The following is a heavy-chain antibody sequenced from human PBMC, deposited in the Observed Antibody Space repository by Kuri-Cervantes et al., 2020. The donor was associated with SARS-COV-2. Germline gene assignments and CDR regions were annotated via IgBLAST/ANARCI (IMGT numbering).Heavy chain of an antibody. CDR1: GFTVSSNY. V-gene: IGHV3-7*01. CDR2: IKHDGSAK. J-gene: IGHJ3*01. CDR3: ARGDYGSGTSFHDVFDV. Sequence: GEFLKISCAASGFTVSSNYMSWVRQAPGKGLEWVANIKHDGSAKYYVDSVKGRFTISRDNARNSLFLQMNSLRPDDTAVYHCARGDYGSGTSFHDVFDVWGQGTMVTVSS. D-gene: IGHD3-10*01.